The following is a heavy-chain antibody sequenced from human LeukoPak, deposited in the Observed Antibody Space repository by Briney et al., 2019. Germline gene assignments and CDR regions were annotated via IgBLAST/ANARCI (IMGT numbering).Heavy chain of an antibody. CDR1: GYTFTGYY. Sequence: ASVTVSCKASGYTFTGYYMHWVRQAPGQGLAWMGWINPNSGGTNYAQKFQGRVTMTRDTSISTAYMELSRLRSDDTAVYYCARAAAYYYDSSGYYFGYWGQGTLVTVSS. CDR2: INPNSGGT. V-gene: IGHV1-2*02. CDR3: ARAAAYYYDSSGYYFGY. J-gene: IGHJ4*02. D-gene: IGHD3-22*01.